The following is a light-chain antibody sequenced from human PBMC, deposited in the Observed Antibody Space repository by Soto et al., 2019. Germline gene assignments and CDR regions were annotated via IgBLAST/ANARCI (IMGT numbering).Light chain of an antibody. J-gene: IGKJ1*01. V-gene: IGKV3-11*01. CDR1: QSVTKY. Sequence: EIVLTQSPATLSLSPGERATLSCRASQSVTKYIAWYQQKPGQAPRLLIYDASNRATGVPARFSGSGSGTDFTLTISSLEPEDFAVYYCHQYHNWPRTFGQGTKVDVK. CDR2: DAS. CDR3: HQYHNWPRT.